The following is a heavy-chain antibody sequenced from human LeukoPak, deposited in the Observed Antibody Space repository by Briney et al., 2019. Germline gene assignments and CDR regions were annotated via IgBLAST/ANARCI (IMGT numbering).Heavy chain of an antibody. D-gene: IGHD2-2*01. V-gene: IGHV1-8*03. J-gene: IGHJ5*02. Sequence: ASVKVSCKASGYTFTSYDINWVRQATGQGLEWMGWMNPNSGNTGYAQKFQGRVTITRNTSISTAYTELSSLRSEDTAVYYCARVTRGYCSSTSCRYNWFDPWGQGTLVTVSS. CDR3: ARVTRGYCSSTSCRYNWFDP. CDR1: GYTFTSYD. CDR2: MNPNSGNT.